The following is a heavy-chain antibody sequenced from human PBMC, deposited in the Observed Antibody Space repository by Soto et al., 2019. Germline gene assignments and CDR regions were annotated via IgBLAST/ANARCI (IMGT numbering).Heavy chain of an antibody. Sequence: SAEVSCKVSGYTLNELSMHWARQELGKGLEWMGGFDPEDGETIYAQKFQGRVTMTEDTSTDTAYMELSSLRSEDTAVYYCAKGPGYYYYYYMDVWGKGTTVTVSS. CDR1: GYTLNELS. CDR3: AKGPGYYYYYYMDV. J-gene: IGHJ6*03. V-gene: IGHV1-24*01. CDR2: FDPEDGET.